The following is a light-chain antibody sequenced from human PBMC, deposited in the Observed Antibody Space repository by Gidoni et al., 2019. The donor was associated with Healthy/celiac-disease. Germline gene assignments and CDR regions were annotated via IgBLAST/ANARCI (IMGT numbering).Light chain of an antibody. CDR2: GAS. CDR1: QSVSSN. CDR3: QQYNNWLT. J-gene: IGKJ1*01. Sequence: EIGMTQAPATLSVSPGDRATLSCRASQSVSSNLAWYQQKPGQAPRLLIYGASTRATGIPARFSGSGSGTEFTLTISSLQSEDFAVYYCQQYNNWLTFGQGTKVEIK. V-gene: IGKV3-15*01.